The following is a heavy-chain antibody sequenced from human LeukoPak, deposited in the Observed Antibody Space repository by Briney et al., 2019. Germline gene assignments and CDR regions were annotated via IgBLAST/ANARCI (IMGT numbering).Heavy chain of an antibody. CDR3: ASSGRMDY. CDR1: GFTFSSYG. D-gene: IGHD3-10*01. CDR2: ISYDGSNK. Sequence: GGYLRLSCAASGFTFSSYGMHWVRQAPGKGLEWVAVISYDGSNKYYADSVKGRFTISRDNSKDTLYPQMNSLRAEDTAVYYCASSGRMDYWGQGTLVTVSS. J-gene: IGHJ4*02. V-gene: IGHV3-30*03.